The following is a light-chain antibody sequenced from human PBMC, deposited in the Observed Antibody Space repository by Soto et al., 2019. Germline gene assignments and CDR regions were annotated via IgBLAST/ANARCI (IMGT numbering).Light chain of an antibody. CDR1: STDVGASNN. J-gene: IGLJ1*01. CDR2: DVS. CDR3: CSYAVTFYV. Sequence: QSVLTQPRSVSGSHGQSVTISCTGTSTDVGASNNVSWYQQLPGRAPKLMIYDVSERPSGVPDRFSGSKSGNTASLTISGLQADDEADYYCCSYAVTFYVFGTGTQLTVL. V-gene: IGLV2-11*01.